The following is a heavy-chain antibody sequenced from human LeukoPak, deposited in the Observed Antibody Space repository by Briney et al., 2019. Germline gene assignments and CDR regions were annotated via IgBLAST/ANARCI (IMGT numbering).Heavy chain of an antibody. Sequence: GSSVKVSCMPSRHTFGSYAVSWVRHAHEEGREWMGRIVPILGITNYAQRFQCRVTITADKSTSTAYMDLRRLRSEDTGVYYCAKWGGVHDIWTDDAFDIWGQGTKVTVSS. CDR1: RHTFGSYA. D-gene: IGHD3-9*01. J-gene: IGHJ3*02. CDR2: IVPILGIT. CDR3: AKWGGVHDIWTDDAFDI. V-gene: IGHV1-69*04.